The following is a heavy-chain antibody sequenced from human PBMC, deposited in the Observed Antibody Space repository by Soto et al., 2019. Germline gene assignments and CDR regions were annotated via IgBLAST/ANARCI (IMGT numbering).Heavy chain of an antibody. V-gene: IGHV4-34*01. D-gene: IGHD6-13*01. J-gene: IGHJ4*02. CDR3: ARTYSSSWSPFDY. CDR1: CGSFSGYY. CDR2: INQSGST. Sequence: SETLPVTCAVYCGSFSGYYWSWIRQPPGKGLEWIGEINQSGSTNYNPSLKSRVTISVDTSKNQFSLKLSSVTAADTAVYYCARTYSSSWSPFDYWGQGTLVTVS.